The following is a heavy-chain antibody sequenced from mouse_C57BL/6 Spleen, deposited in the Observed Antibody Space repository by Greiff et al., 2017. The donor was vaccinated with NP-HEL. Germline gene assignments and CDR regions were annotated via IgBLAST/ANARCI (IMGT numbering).Heavy chain of an antibody. J-gene: IGHJ2*01. Sequence: VQLQQSGPELVKPGASVKISCKASGYAFSSSWMNWVKQRPGKGLEWIGRIYPGDGDTNYNGKFKGKATLTADKSSSTADMQLSSLTSEDSAVYYCARKDGNYADFDYWGKGTTVTVSS. V-gene: IGHV1-82*01. D-gene: IGHD2-1*01. CDR2: IYPGDGDT. CDR3: ARKDGNYADFDY. CDR1: GYAFSSSW.